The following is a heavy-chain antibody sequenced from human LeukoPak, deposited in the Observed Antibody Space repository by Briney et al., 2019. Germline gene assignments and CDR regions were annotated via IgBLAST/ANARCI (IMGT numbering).Heavy chain of an antibody. CDR3: AKVAGWDLFKDAFDI. J-gene: IGHJ3*02. CDR1: GLSFSSNG. V-gene: IGHV3-30*18. D-gene: IGHD3-10*01. Sequence: GGSLRLSCAASGLSFSSNGMHWVRQAPGKGLEWVAVISNDGIDKYYGDSVKGRFTISRDNSRNTLYLQMNSLRPEDTAVYYCAKVAGWDLFKDAFDIWGQGTMVIVSS. CDR2: ISNDGIDK.